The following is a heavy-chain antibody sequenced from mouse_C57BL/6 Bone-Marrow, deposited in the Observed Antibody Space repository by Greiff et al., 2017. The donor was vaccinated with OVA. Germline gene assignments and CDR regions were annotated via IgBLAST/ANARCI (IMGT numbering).Heavy chain of an antibody. J-gene: IGHJ4*01. D-gene: IGHD3-2*02. Sequence: QVQLQQSGAELVRPGTSVKMSCKASGYTFTNYWIGWAKQRPGHGLEWIGDIYPGGGYTNYNEKFKGKATLTADKSSSTAYMQFSSLTSEDSAIYYCARWGGSEDYAMDYWGQGTSVTVSS. CDR1: GYTFTNYW. V-gene: IGHV1-63*01. CDR2: IYPGGGYT. CDR3: ARWGGSEDYAMDY.